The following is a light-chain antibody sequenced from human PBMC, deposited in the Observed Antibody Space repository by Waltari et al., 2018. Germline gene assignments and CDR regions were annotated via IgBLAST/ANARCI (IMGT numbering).Light chain of an antibody. J-gene: IGLJ2*01. CDR2: KDI. V-gene: IGLV3-25*03. CDR1: ALPDQY. CDR3: QSADSSGSL. Sequence: SSDLTQSPSVSVSPGQTARITCSGDALPDQYAFWYQQKPGQAPVLVIYKDIERPSGIPERFSGDSSGTTVTLTISVVQAEDEDDYYCQSADSSGSLFGGGTKLTVL.